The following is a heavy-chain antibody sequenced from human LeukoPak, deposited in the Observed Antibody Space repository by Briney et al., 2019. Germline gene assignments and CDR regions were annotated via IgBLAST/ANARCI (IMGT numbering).Heavy chain of an antibody. CDR2: INAGNGNT. V-gene: IGHV1-3*01. CDR1: GYTFTSYG. J-gene: IGHJ4*02. D-gene: IGHD1-7*01. CDR3: ARDPIVSLELFDY. Sequence: ASVKVSCKASGYTFTSYGISWVRQAPGQRLEWMGWINAGNGNTKYSQKFQGRVTITRDTSASTAYMELSSLRSEDTAVYYCARDPIVSLELFDYWGQGTLVTVSS.